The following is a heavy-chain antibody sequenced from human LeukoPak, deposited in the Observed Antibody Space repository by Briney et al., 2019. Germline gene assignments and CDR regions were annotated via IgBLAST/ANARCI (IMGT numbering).Heavy chain of an antibody. J-gene: IGHJ4*02. CDR3: ARGAGYNYPYYFDY. CDR1: GLTVSSNN. Sequence: GGSLRLSCAASGLTVSSNNMNWVRQAPGKGLEWVSVIYGGGNIYYADSVKGRFTISRDNSKNTLYLQMNSLRAEDTAVYYCARGAGYNYPYYFDYWGQGTLVTVSS. CDR2: IYGGGNI. D-gene: IGHD5-24*01. V-gene: IGHV3-53*01.